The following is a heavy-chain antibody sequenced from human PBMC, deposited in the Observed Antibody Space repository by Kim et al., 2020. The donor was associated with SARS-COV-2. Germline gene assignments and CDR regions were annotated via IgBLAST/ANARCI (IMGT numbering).Heavy chain of an antibody. V-gene: IGHV4-34*01. Sequence: SETLSLTCAVYGGSFSGYYWSWIRQPPGKGLEWIGEINHSGSTNYNPSLKSRVTISVDTSKNQFSLKLSSVTAADTAVYYCARAWATVVTCWDYWGQGT. J-gene: IGHJ4*02. CDR2: INHSGST. CDR1: GGSFSGYY. CDR3: ARAWATVVTCWDY. D-gene: IGHD4-17*01.